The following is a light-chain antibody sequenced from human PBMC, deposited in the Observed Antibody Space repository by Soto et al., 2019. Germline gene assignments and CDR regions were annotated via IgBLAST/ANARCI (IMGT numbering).Light chain of an antibody. J-gene: IGLJ1*01. CDR2: EVS. V-gene: IGLV2-8*01. CDR3: TSYTGDDFTFV. Sequence: QSVLTQPPSASVSLGQSVTISCTGTSSDIGTYDYVSWYQQHPGRAPKLIIFEVSKRPLGVPDRFSGSKSGNTASLIVSGLQPDDEAEYHCTSYTGDDFTFVFGTGTKVPVL. CDR1: SSDIGTYDY.